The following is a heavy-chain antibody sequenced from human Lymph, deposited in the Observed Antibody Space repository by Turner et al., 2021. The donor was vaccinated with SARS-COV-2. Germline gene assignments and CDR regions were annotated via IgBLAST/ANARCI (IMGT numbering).Heavy chain of an antibody. J-gene: IGHJ1*01. D-gene: IGHD1-26*01. Sequence: QLQLQESGPGLVKPSETLSLTCTVSGGSISSSSYYWGWIRQPPGKGLEWIGNFFYSGSTYYNPSLKSRVTISEDTSKNQFSLKLTSVTAADTAVYYYGVGPTRWYFQHWGQGTLVTVSS. CDR3: GVGPTRWYFQH. V-gene: IGHV4-39*01. CDR1: GGSISSSSYY. CDR2: FFYSGST.